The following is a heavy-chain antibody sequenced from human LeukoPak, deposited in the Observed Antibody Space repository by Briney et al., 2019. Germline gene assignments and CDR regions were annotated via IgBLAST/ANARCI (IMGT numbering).Heavy chain of an antibody. D-gene: IGHD3-22*01. CDR1: GYTFTSYY. Sequence: ASVKVSCKASGYTFTSYYMHWVRQAPGQGLEWMGIIDPSGGSTSYAQKLEGRVTMTRDTSTSTVYMELSGLRSEDTAVYYCAREVYDSSHYYDTYYFDYWGQGTLVTVSS. J-gene: IGHJ4*02. CDR3: AREVYDSSHYYDTYYFDY. V-gene: IGHV1-46*01. CDR2: IDPSGGST.